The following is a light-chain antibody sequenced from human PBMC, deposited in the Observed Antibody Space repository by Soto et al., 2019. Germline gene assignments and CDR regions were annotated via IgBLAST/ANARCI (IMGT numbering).Light chain of an antibody. CDR2: GNS. Sequence: QSVLTQPPSVSGAPGQRVTISCTGSSSNTGAGYDVHWYQQLPGTAPKLLIYGNSNRPSGFPDRFSGSKSGTSASLGITGLQAEDEADYYCQSYDSSPNGWVFGGGTKLTVL. J-gene: IGLJ3*02. CDR1: SSNTGAGYD. V-gene: IGLV1-40*01. CDR3: QSYDSSPNGWV.